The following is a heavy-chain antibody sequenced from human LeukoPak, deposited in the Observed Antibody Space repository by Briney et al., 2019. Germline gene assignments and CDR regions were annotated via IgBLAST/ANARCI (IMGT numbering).Heavy chain of an antibody. D-gene: IGHD2-2*01. Sequence: GGSLRLSCAASGLTFSSYSMNWVRQAPGKGLEWVSSISSSSSYIYYADSVKGRFTISRDNAKNSLYLQMNSLRAEDTAVYYCARERGYCSSTSCYSMDVWGQGTTVTVSS. J-gene: IGHJ6*02. CDR3: ARERGYCSSTSCYSMDV. V-gene: IGHV3-21*01. CDR1: GLTFSSYS. CDR2: ISSSSSYI.